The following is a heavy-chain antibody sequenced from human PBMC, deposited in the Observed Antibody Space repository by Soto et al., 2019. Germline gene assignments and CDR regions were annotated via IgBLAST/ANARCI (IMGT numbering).Heavy chain of an antibody. CDR2: IIPLFGTA. CDR3: ARGSLSGWYDY. CDR1: GGTFSNYG. Sequence: ASVKVSCKASGGTFSNYGISWVRQAPGQGLEWMGEIIPLFGTANYAQKFQGRVTITADESTSTAYMELSSLRSEDTAVYYCARGSLSGWYDYWGQGTLVTVSS. D-gene: IGHD6-19*01. V-gene: IGHV1-69*13. J-gene: IGHJ4*02.